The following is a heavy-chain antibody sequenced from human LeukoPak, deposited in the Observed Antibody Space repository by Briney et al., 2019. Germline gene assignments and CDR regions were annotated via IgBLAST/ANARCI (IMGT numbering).Heavy chain of an antibody. CDR3: ARHPRGYYDILTGYYSPYWFDP. V-gene: IGHV4-39*01. J-gene: IGHJ5*02. CDR1: GGSISSSSYY. CDR2: IYYSGST. Sequence: SETLSLTCTVSGGSISSSSYYWGWIRQPPGKGLEWIGSIYYSGSTYYNPSLKSRVTISVDTSKNQFSLKLRSVTAADTAVYYCARHPRGYYDILTGYYSPYWFDPWGQGTLVTVSS. D-gene: IGHD3-9*01.